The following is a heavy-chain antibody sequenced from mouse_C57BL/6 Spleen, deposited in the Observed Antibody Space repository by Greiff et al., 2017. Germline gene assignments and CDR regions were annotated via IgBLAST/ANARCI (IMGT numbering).Heavy chain of an antibody. Sequence: EVQLQESGEGLVKPGGSLKLSCAASGFTFSSYAMSWVRQTPEKRLEWVAYISSGGDYIYYADTVKGRFTISRDNARNTLYLQMSSRKSEDTAMYYCTRSLTGTGFAYWGQGTLVTVSA. D-gene: IGHD4-1*01. CDR3: TRSLTGTGFAY. J-gene: IGHJ3*01. V-gene: IGHV5-9-1*02. CDR2: ISSGGDYI. CDR1: GFTFSSYA.